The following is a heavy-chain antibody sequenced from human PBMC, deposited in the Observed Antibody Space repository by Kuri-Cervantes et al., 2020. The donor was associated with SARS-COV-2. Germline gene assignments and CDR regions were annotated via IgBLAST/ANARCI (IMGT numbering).Heavy chain of an antibody. CDR1: GYTFTSYG. CDR3: ARGDIHLGYCSSTSCAYYFDY. J-gene: IGHJ4*02. CDR2: ISAYNGNT. D-gene: IGHD2-2*01. V-gene: IGHV1-18*01. Sequence: ASVKVSCKASGYTFTSYGISWVRQAPGQGLEWMGWISAYNGNTNYAQKLQGRVTMTTDTSTSTAYMELRSLRSDDTAVYCCARGDIHLGYCSSTSCAYYFDYWGQGTPVTVSS.